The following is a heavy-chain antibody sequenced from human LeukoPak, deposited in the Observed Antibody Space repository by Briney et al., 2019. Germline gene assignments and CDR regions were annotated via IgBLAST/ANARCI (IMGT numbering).Heavy chain of an antibody. Sequence: PGGSLRLSCAASGFTFSSYGMHWVRQAPGRGLEWVAFIRYDGSNKYYADSVKGRFTISRDNSKNTLYLQMNSLRAEDTAVYYCAKDFWRWDTAMVSLGDWGQGTLVTVSS. V-gene: IGHV3-30*02. J-gene: IGHJ4*02. CDR1: GFTFSSYG. D-gene: IGHD5-18*01. CDR3: AKDFWRWDTAMVSLGD. CDR2: IRYDGSNK.